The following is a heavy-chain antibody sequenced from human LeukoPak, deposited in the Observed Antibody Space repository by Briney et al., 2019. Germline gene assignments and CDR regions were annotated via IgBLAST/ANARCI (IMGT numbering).Heavy chain of an antibody. CDR3: ARHSNWNGGVDWFDP. Sequence: SETLSLTCTVSGYSISSGYYWGWIRQAPGKGLEWIAYIHYSGSPHYNPSLKSRVTISIDTSKNQLSLKLNSVTAADTAVYYCARHSNWNGGVDWFDPWGQGTQVTVSS. CDR2: IHYSGSP. J-gene: IGHJ5*02. V-gene: IGHV4-38-2*02. D-gene: IGHD1-20*01. CDR1: GYSISSGYY.